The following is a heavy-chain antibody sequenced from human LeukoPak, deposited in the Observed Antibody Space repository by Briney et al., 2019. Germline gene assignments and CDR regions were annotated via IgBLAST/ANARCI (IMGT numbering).Heavy chain of an antibody. CDR3: ARGSEYTSSTNYYCYY. D-gene: IGHD6-6*01. CDR1: GFTLSSYW. J-gene: IGHJ4*02. V-gene: IGHV3-7*01. CDR2: IKQDGSEK. Sequence: GGSLRLSCAASGFTLSSYWMSWVRQAPGKGLEWVANIKQDGSEKHYVDSVKGRFTISRDNAKKSLFLHMNSLRVEDTAVYYCARGSEYTSSTNYYCYYWGQGTLVTLSS.